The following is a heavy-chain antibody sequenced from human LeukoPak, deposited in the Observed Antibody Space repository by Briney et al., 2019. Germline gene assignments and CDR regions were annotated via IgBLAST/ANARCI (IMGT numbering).Heavy chain of an antibody. Sequence: SQTLSLTCAISGDSVSSNSAAWNWIRQSPSRGLEWLGRTYYRSKWYNDYAVSVKSRITINPDTSKNQFSLQLNSVTSEDTAVYYCARTHRGYYDSSGYYSEPYFDYWGQGTLVTVSS. V-gene: IGHV6-1*01. CDR3: ARTHRGYYDSSGYYSEPYFDY. CDR1: GDSVSSNSAA. D-gene: IGHD3-22*01. CDR2: TYYRSKWYN. J-gene: IGHJ4*02.